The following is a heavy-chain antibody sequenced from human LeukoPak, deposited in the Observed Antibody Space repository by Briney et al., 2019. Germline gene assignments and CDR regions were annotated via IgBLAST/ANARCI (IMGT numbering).Heavy chain of an antibody. CDR2: INHSGST. CDR3: ASRRGRGVWGSYRDAALNY. V-gene: IGHV4-34*01. Sequence: SEALSLTCTVSGGSISSYYWSWIRQPPGKGLEWIGEINHSGSTNYNPSLKSRVTISVDTSKNQFSLKLSSVTAADTAVYYCASRRGRGVWGSYRDAALNYWGQGTLVTVSS. D-gene: IGHD3-16*02. J-gene: IGHJ4*02. CDR1: GGSISSYY.